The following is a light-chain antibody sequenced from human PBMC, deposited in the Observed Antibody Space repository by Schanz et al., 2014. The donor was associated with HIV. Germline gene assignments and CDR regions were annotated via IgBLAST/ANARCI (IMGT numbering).Light chain of an antibody. V-gene: IGKV1-39*01. Sequence: DIQMTQSPSTLSASVGDRVTITCRAGQSLDRWLAWYQQKPGKAPKLLIYATSSLQSGVPSRFSGSGSGTEFTLTISSLQPEDFATYYCQQTYIVTPYTFGQGTKVE. CDR1: QSLDRW. CDR2: ATS. CDR3: QQTYIVTPYT. J-gene: IGKJ2*01.